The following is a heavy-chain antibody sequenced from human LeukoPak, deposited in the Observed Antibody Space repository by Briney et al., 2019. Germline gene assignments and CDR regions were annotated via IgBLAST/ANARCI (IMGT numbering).Heavy chain of an antibody. Sequence: SETLSLTCTVSGGSFSSYHWSWIRQPPGKGLEWIGYIYYSGFANYNPSLKSRVTISVDTSKNQFSLKLSSLTAADTAVYYCARVSLAVAGVQYYYFDYWGQGTLVTVSS. CDR2: IYYSGFA. CDR3: ARVSLAVAGVQYYYFDY. V-gene: IGHV4-59*01. D-gene: IGHD6-19*01. J-gene: IGHJ4*02. CDR1: GGSFSSYH.